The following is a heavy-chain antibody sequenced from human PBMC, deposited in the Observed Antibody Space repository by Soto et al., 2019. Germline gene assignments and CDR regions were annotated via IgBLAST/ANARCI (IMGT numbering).Heavy chain of an antibody. V-gene: IGHV1-18*01. CDR1: GYIFNNYG. J-gene: IGHJ4*02. CDR3: AGRTLGSAIGIGDY. Sequence: QIQLVQSGAEVKVPGASVKVSCRASGYIFNNYGITWVRQAPGQGLEWMGFITADNGDTKFAEKLQGRVSMTTDTSTNTAYMELRNLRSDDTVLYYCAGRTLGSAIGIGDYWGQGTLVTVSS. D-gene: IGHD7-27*01. CDR2: ITADNGDT.